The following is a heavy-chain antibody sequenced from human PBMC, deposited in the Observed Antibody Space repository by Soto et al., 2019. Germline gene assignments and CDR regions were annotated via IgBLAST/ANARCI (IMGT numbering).Heavy chain of an antibody. D-gene: IGHD5-18*01. V-gene: IGHV3-53*01. CDR1: GFTVSSNY. J-gene: IGHJ4*02. CDR3: ARGGYSYGFYYFDY. Sequence: EVQLVESGGGLIQPGGSLRLSCAASGFTVSSNYMSWVRQAPGKGLEWVSVIYSGGSTYYADSVKGRFTISRDNSKNTLYLQMNSLRAEDTAVYYCARGGYSYGFYYFDYWGQGTLVTVSS. CDR2: IYSGGST.